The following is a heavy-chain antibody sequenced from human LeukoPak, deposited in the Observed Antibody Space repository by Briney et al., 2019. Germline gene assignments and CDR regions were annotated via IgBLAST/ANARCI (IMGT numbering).Heavy chain of an antibody. CDR2: ISGKNGDT. CDR3: ARAGATVTRHFDY. Sequence: ASVKVSCKTSGYSFTTFGMSWVRQAPGQGLEWMGWISGKNGDTKSAQKLQGRVTMSTDTSTSTAYMELRSLTSDDTAVYCCARAGATVTRHFDYWGQGTLVIVSS. CDR1: GYSFTTFG. J-gene: IGHJ4*02. V-gene: IGHV1-18*01. D-gene: IGHD4-17*01.